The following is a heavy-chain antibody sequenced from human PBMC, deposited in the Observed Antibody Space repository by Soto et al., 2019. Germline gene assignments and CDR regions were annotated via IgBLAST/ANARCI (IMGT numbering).Heavy chain of an antibody. Sequence: LSLTCIVSGDSVTSGSYYWTWLRQPPGKGLEWIGYISYTGRTKYNPSLQSRVTISVDTSKNDFSLNLSSVTAADTAVYFCAREWGLLPYYVMNVWGHGTAVAVSS. D-gene: IGHD7-27*01. CDR2: ISYTGRT. J-gene: IGHJ6*02. CDR3: AREWGLLPYYVMNV. V-gene: IGHV4-61*03. CDR1: GDSVTSGSYY.